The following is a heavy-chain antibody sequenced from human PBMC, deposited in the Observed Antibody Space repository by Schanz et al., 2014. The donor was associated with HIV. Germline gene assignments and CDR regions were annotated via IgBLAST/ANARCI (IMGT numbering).Heavy chain of an antibody. CDR2: IYYSGST. J-gene: IGHJ1*01. V-gene: IGHV4-39*07. CDR3: ARAPYDSYDSAGGYFQY. CDR1: NGSVYSRSYY. Sequence: QLQLQESGPGLMKPSETLSLTCTVSNGSVYSRSYYWSWVRQHPGKGLEWIGYIYYSGSTYYNPSPASRVTKSVDTAKNQFSLKLRSLTAADTAVYSCARAPYDSYDSAGGYFQYWGQGTLVTVSS. D-gene: IGHD3-22*01.